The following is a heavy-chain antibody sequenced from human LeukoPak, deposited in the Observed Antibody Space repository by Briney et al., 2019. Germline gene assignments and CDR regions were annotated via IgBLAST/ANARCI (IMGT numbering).Heavy chain of an antibody. CDR2: IYGSGIT. CDR1: GGSISSDDYY. D-gene: IGHD1-1*01. CDR3: ARHWHGIDY. Sequence: PSETLSLTCTVSGGSISSDDYYWSRVRRPPGKGLEWIGCIYGSGITSYNPSLKSRVSISEDTSKNQFSLTLTSVTAADTAVYYCARHWHGIDYSGQGTLVTVSS. V-gene: IGHV4-30-4*01. J-gene: IGHJ4*02.